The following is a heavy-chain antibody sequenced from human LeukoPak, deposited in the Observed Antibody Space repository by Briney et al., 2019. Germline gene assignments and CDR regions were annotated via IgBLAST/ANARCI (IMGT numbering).Heavy chain of an antibody. CDR3: VREGYELLSKNFDY. D-gene: IGHD2-21*02. Sequence: ASVKVSCKASGFTFTGYYIHWVRQAPGQGLEWMGYINPHSGGTNSPQKFQVRVTMTTDTSISAAYMELSSLISDDTATYYCVREGYELLSKNFDYWGQGTLVTVSS. CDR1: GFTFTGYY. CDR2: INPHSGGT. J-gene: IGHJ4*02. V-gene: IGHV1-2*02.